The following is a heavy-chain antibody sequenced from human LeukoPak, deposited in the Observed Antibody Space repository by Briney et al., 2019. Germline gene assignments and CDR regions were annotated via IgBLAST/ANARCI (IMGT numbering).Heavy chain of an antibody. V-gene: IGHV3-53*01. CDR2: IYSGGST. CDR3: ARPAVSGWSLDY. J-gene: IGHJ4*02. D-gene: IGHD6-19*01. CDR1: GFTVSSNY. Sequence: PGGSLRLSFEASGFTVSSNYMSWVRQAPGKGLEWVSVIYSGGSTYYADSVKGRFTISRDNSKNTLYLQMNSLRAEDTAVYYCARPAVSGWSLDYWGQGTLVTVSS.